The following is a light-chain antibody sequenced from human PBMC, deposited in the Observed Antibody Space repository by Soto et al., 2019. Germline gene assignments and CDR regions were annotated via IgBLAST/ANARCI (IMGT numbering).Light chain of an antibody. CDR3: QSYDSSLSVV. CDR2: ANN. Sequence: QSVLTQPPSVSGAPGQRVTISCTGSSSNIGAGYDVHWYQQLPGTAPKLLIYANNNRPSGVPDRFSGSKSGTPASLAITGLQAEDEADYYCQSYDSSLSVVFGGGTKLTVL. J-gene: IGLJ2*01. CDR1: SSNIGAGYD. V-gene: IGLV1-40*01.